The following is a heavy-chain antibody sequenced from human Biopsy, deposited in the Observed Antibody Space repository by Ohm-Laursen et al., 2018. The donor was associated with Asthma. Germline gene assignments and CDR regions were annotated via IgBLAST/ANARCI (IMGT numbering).Heavy chain of an antibody. CDR2: IWYDGSKK. Sequence: SLRLSCAASGFSISSYGMHWVRQAPGKGLEWVTLIWYDGSKKYYSESVKGRFTIARDNSKNTLYLQMNSLRVEDTAVYYCARGREGSGSYFTSHWFDPWGQGTPVTVSS. V-gene: IGHV3-33*01. CDR3: ARGREGSGSYFTSHWFDP. CDR1: GFSISSYG. D-gene: IGHD3-10*01. J-gene: IGHJ5*02.